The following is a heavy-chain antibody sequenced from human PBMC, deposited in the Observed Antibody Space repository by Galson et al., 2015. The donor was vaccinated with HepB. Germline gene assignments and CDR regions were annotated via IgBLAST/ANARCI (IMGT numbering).Heavy chain of an antibody. J-gene: IGHJ6*03. CDR2: MNPNSGKT. V-gene: IGHV1-8*01. D-gene: IGHD4-11*01. CDR3: ARGVGYSNYVDYYYMDV. Sequence: SVKVSCKASGYTFISYDINWVRQATGQGFEWLGWMNPNSGKTDYAQNFHGRVTMTRNTSISTAYMELSSLRSEDTAVYFCARGVGYSNYVDYYYMDVWGKGTTVTVSS. CDR1: GYTFISYD.